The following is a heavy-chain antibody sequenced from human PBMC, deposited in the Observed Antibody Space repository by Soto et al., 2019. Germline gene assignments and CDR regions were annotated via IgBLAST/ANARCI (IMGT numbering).Heavy chain of an antibody. D-gene: IGHD3-10*01. CDR1: GFSVGDNY. V-gene: IGHV3-11*06. CDR2: SSSSGGYT. J-gene: IGHJ6*02. Sequence: QVQLVESGGGLVEPGGSLRLSCAASGFSVGDNYMTWIRQAPGKGLEWLSYSSSSGGYTNYADSVKGRFTISRDNAKNSLYLQMARLRAEDTAVYFCACSSGRRHVFTFDYGLDVWGQGTTVTVSS. CDR3: ACSSGRRHVFTFDYGLDV.